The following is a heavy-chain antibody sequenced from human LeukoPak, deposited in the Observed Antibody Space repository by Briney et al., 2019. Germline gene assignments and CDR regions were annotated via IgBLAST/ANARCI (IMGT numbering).Heavy chain of an antibody. CDR2: ISEDGGST. D-gene: IGHD6-6*01. CDR1: GFTFDDYA. CDR3: AKQVWGSSSSQSYFFDY. J-gene: IGHJ4*02. Sequence: GGSLRLSCAASGFTFDDYAMHWVRQVPGKGLEWVSVISEDGGSTYYADSVKGRFTISRDNSKNSLYLQMNSLGTGDTALYYCAKQVWGSSSSQSYFFDYWGQGTLVTVSS. V-gene: IGHV3-43*02.